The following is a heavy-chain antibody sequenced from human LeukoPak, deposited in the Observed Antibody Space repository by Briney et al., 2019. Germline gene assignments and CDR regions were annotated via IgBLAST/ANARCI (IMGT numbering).Heavy chain of an antibody. Sequence: ASVKVSCKASGYTFTGYYIHWVRQAPGQGLEWMGWINPNRNGTNYAQKFQGRVTMTRDTSIGTAYMELNRLRSDDTAVYYCARGRSSWYGNDYWGQGTLVTVSS. CDR3: ARGRSSWYGNDY. CDR2: INPNRNGT. D-gene: IGHD6-13*01. CDR1: GYTFTGYY. V-gene: IGHV1-2*02. J-gene: IGHJ4*02.